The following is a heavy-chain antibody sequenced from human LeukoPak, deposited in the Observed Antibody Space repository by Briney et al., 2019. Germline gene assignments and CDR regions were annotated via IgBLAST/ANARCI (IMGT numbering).Heavy chain of an antibody. CDR1: GYTFTNYG. Sequence: ASVKVSCKASGYTFTNYGLSWVRQAPGQGLEWMGWISAYNGETQYAEKFQGRVTMTTDTSTSTGYMEVRSLRSEDTAVYYCARDEGLRGVIVDDWAAFDHWGQGTLVTVSS. D-gene: IGHD3-10*01. V-gene: IGHV1-18*01. J-gene: IGHJ4*02. CDR2: ISAYNGET. CDR3: ARDEGLRGVIVDDWAAFDH.